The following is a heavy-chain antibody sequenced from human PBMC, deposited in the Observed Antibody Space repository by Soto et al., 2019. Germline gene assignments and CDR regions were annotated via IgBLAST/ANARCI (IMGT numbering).Heavy chain of an antibody. CDR1: GDSISSGYY. D-gene: IGHD3-22*01. CDR2: IYHGGST. CDR3: ARVGPWVPYYYDSRPYTFENSFDP. V-gene: IGHV4-38-2*01. Sequence: PETLSLTPGASGDSISSGYYWGGLRQPPGNGLEWIGSIYHGGSTYYNPSLNSRVTLSIDMTNNHVSLILNSVTAADTAVYYCARVGPWVPYYYDSRPYTFENSFDPWGQGTLVTVSS. J-gene: IGHJ5*02.